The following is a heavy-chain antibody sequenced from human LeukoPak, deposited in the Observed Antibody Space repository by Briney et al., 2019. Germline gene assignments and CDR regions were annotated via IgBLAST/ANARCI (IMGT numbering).Heavy chain of an antibody. V-gene: IGHV3-23*01. Sequence: GGSLRLSCAASGFTFSSYAMSWVRQAPGKGLEWVSAISGSGGSTYYADSVKGRFTISRDNSKNTLYLQMNSLRAEDTAVYYCAKDLIGDIVVVPAAGYWGQGTLVTLSS. CDR3: AKDLIGDIVVVPAAGY. D-gene: IGHD2-2*01. CDR1: GFTFSSYA. J-gene: IGHJ4*02. CDR2: ISGSGGST.